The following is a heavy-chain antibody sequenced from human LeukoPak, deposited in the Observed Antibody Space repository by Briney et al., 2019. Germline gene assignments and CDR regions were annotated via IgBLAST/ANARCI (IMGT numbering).Heavy chain of an antibody. CDR1: GYTFTSYD. J-gene: IGHJ4*02. Sequence: GASVKVSCKASGYTFTSYDINWVRQATGQGLEWMGWMNPNSGNTGYAQKFQGRVTITRNTSISTAYMELSSLRAEDTAVYYCASSPPYDSSGYRDGDYWGQGTLVTVSS. D-gene: IGHD3-22*01. CDR2: MNPNSGNT. CDR3: ASSPPYDSSGYRDGDY. V-gene: IGHV1-8*03.